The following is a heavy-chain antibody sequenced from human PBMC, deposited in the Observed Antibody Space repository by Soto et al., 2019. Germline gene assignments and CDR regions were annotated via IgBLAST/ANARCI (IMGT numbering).Heavy chain of an antibody. CDR1: GYTFTGYY. V-gene: IGHV1-2*02. CDR2: INPNSGGT. D-gene: IGHD6-19*01. J-gene: IGHJ5*02. Sequence: QVQLVKSGAEVKKPGASVKVSCKASGYTFTGYYMHWVRQAPGQGLEWMGWINPNSGGTNYAQKFQGRVTMTRDTYISTAHMVLSRLRSDDTAVYYCARGEIAVAGIDPWGQGTLVTVSS. CDR3: ARGEIAVAGIDP.